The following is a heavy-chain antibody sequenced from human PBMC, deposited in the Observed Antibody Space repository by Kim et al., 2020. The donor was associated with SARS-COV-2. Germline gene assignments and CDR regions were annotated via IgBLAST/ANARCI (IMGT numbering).Heavy chain of an antibody. D-gene: IGHD6-6*01. V-gene: IGHV1-18*01. Sequence: ASVKVSCKASGYTFSSYGISWVRQAPGQGLEWMGWSSVHSGNTNYAQKPQGRVTVTTDTSTSTAYMELRSLRSDDTAVYYCARESDIAARLSYYYYGLDVWCQGTTITVSS. J-gene: IGHJ6*02. CDR3: ARESDIAARLSYYYYGLDV. CDR1: GYTFSSYG. CDR2: SSVHSGNT.